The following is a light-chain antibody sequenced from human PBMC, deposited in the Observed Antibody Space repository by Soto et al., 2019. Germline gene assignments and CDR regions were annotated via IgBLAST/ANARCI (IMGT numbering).Light chain of an antibody. V-gene: IGKV1-5*03. Sequence: DIQMTQSPSSLSASVGDRVTITCQASQDISNYINWYQQKPGKAPKLLIYEASTLKSGVPSRFSGSGSGTEFTLTISSLQPDDFAAYYCQHYNSYSEAFGQGTKVDI. J-gene: IGKJ1*01. CDR3: QHYNSYSEA. CDR1: QDISNY. CDR2: EAS.